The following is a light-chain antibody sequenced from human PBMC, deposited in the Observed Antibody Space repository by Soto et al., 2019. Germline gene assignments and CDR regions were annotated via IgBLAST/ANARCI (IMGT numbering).Light chain of an antibody. CDR1: HSVLSTSNNMNY. Sequence: DFVMTQSPDSLAVSLGERATIHCKSSHSVLSTSNNMNYLAWYKQKPGQPPKLLISWASTRESGVPDRFSGSGSGTDFTLTISSLQAEDVAFYYCHQYRGSPLTFGGGTKVQIK. V-gene: IGKV4-1*01. J-gene: IGKJ4*01. CDR2: WAS. CDR3: HQYRGSPLT.